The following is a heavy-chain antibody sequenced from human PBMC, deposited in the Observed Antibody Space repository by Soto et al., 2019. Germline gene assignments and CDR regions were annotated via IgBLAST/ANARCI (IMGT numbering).Heavy chain of an antibody. CDR1: GFTFSCYS. V-gene: IGHV3-21*01. Sequence: GGSLRLSCSASGFTFSCYSMNWVRQAPGKGLEWVSSISSSSSYIYYADSVKGRFTISRDNAKNSLYLQMNSLRAEDTAVYYCARDKFIDYDSSGPPIVYAFDIWGQGTMVTVSS. CDR3: ARDKFIDYDSSGPPIVYAFDI. D-gene: IGHD3-22*01. J-gene: IGHJ3*02. CDR2: ISSSSSYI.